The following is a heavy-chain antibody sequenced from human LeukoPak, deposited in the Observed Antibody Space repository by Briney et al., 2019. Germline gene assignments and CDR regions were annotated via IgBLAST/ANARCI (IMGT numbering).Heavy chain of an antibody. Sequence: PGGSLRLSCAASGFTFSSSGMHWVRQAPGKGLEWVAVIWYDGSNTYYADSVKGRFTISRDTSKNTLYLQMNSLRAEDTAVYYCARDSNGPALWGQGTPVTVSS. CDR2: IWYDGSNT. J-gene: IGHJ4*02. CDR1: GFTFSSSG. V-gene: IGHV3-33*01. CDR3: ARDSNGPAL. D-gene: IGHD2-8*01.